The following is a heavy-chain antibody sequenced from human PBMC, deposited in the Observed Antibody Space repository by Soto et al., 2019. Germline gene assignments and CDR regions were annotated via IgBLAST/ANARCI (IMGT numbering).Heavy chain of an antibody. CDR3: ARDASTYYYDSSGYLPARMDV. CDR1: GGTFSSYA. CDR2: IIPIFGTA. D-gene: IGHD3-22*01. V-gene: IGHV1-69*13. J-gene: IGHJ6*02. Sequence: GASVKVSCKASGGTFSSYAISWVRQAPGQGLEWMGGIIPIFGTANYAQKFQGRVTITADESTSTAYMALSSLRSEDTAVYYCARDASTYYYDSSGYLPARMDVMGQPTTVTVSS.